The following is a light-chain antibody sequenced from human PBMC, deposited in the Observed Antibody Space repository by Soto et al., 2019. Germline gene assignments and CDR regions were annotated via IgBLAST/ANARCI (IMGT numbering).Light chain of an antibody. CDR1: TSDVGGYNS. Sequence: QSVLTQPASVSGSPGQSITVSCTGTTSDVGGYNSVSWYQHHPGKAPKLIIYEVRKRPSGISSRFSGSQSGNTASLSISGLQAEDQADPYCSSYTTRTTYVFGTGTKVTV. V-gene: IGLV2-14*01. CDR2: EVR. J-gene: IGLJ1*01. CDR3: SSYTTRTTYV.